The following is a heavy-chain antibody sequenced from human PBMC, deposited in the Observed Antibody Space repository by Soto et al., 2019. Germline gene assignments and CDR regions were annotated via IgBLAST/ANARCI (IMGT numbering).Heavy chain of an antibody. Sequence: ASVKVSCKASGYTFTSYDINWVRQATGQGLEWMGWMNPNSGNTGYAQKFQGRVTMTRNTSISTAYMELSSLRSEDTAVYYCAIKFGELFIPYYGMDVWGQGTTVTVYS. CDR1: GYTFTSYD. J-gene: IGHJ6*02. V-gene: IGHV1-8*01. CDR3: AIKFGELFIPYYGMDV. CDR2: MNPNSGNT. D-gene: IGHD3-10*01.